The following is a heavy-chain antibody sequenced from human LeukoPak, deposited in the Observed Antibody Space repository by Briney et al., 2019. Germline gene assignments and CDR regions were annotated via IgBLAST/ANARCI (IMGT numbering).Heavy chain of an antibody. V-gene: IGHV1-46*01. D-gene: IGHD6-19*01. CDR2: INPSGGSA. J-gene: IGHJ3*02. CDR3: ARDRVAGTRAFDI. CDR1: GYTFTSYY. Sequence: ASVKVSCKASGYTFTSYYMHWVRQAPGQGLEWMGIINPSGGSASYAQKFQGRVTMTRGTSTSTVYMELSSLRSEDTAVYYCARDRVAGTRAFDIWGQGTMVTVSS.